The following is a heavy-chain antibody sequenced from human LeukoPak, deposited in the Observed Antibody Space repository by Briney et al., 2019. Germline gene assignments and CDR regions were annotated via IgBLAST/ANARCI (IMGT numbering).Heavy chain of an antibody. CDR3: ARDSDYGGNSLHY. J-gene: IGHJ4*02. CDR1: GFTFSSYW. D-gene: IGHD4-23*01. Sequence: GGSLRLSCAASGFTFSSYWMSWVRQAPGKGLEWVANIKQDGSEKYYVDSVKGRFTISRDNAKNSLYLQMNSLRAEDTAVYYCARDSDYGGNSLHYWGQGTLVTVSS. CDR2: IKQDGSEK. V-gene: IGHV3-7*01.